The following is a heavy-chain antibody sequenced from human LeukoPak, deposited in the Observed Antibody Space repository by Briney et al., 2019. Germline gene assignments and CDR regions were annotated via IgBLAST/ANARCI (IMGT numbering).Heavy chain of an antibody. D-gene: IGHD6-13*01. CDR3: ARLPRIAAAGSNGDPFDY. V-gene: IGHV4-4*09. Sequence: SETLSLICTVSGGSISSYYWSWIRQPPGKGLEWIGYIYTSGSTNYNPSLKSRVTISVDTSKNQFSLKLSSVTAADTAVYYCARLPRIAAAGSNGDPFDYWGQGTLVTVSS. CDR2: IYTSGST. J-gene: IGHJ4*02. CDR1: GGSISSYY.